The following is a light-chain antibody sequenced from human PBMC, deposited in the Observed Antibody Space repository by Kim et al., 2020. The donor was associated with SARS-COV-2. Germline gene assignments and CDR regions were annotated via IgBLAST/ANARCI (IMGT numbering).Light chain of an antibody. Sequence: APGKTARITWGGNNMGSKSVHWYQQKPGQAPVLVIYYDSDRPSGIPERFSGSNSGNTATLTISRVEAGDEADYYCQVWDSSSDRVVFGGGTKLTVL. CDR3: QVWDSSSDRVV. CDR2: YDS. V-gene: IGLV3-21*04. CDR1: NMGSKS. J-gene: IGLJ2*01.